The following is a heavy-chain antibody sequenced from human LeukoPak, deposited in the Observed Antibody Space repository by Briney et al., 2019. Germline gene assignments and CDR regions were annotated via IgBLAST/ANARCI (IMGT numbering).Heavy chain of an antibody. V-gene: IGHV1-24*01. Sequence: GASVTVSCKVSGYTLTEISMYWVRQAPGKGLEWMGRFDPENGETLYAQKFQGRVTMTEDTSTDTAYMELSSLRSEDTAVYFCARGPIGAPDYYFDYWGQGTLVTVSS. CDR1: GYTLTEIS. CDR2: FDPENGET. D-gene: IGHD3-10*01. CDR3: ARGPIGAPDYYFDY. J-gene: IGHJ4*02.